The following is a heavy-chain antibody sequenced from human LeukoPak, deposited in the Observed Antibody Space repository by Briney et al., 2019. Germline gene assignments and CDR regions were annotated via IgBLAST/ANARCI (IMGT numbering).Heavy chain of an antibody. Sequence: GGSLRLSCAASGFTVSSYYMSWVRQAPGKGLEWVSVIYSGGSTNYADSVKGRFTISRDNAKNTLYLQMNSLRAEDTAVYYCARGPIVVGTYYYMDVWGKGTTVTVSS. D-gene: IGHD2-2*01. CDR3: ARGPIVVGTYYYMDV. V-gene: IGHV3-53*01. CDR2: IYSGGST. CDR1: GFTVSSYY. J-gene: IGHJ6*03.